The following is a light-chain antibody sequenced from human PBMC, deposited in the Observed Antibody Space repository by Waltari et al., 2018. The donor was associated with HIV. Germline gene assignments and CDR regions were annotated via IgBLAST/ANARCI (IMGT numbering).Light chain of an antibody. CDR3: MKGKHWVT. Sequence: DVVKTQSPLFLAVTLGQPASISCRSTQSLVYSGGNTYLNWFQQRPGQAPRRLIYKVSNRDSGVPDRFSGSGSGTDFTLKISRVEAEDVGIYYCMKGKHWVTFGGGTKVEIK. CDR1: QSLVYSGGNTY. V-gene: IGKV2-30*01. CDR2: KVS. J-gene: IGKJ4*01.